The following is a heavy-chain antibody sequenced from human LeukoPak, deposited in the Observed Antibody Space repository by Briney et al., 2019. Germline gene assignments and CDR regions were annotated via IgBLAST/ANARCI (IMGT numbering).Heavy chain of an antibody. Sequence: SETLSLTCSVSGGSISIYYWSWIRQPPGKGLEWIGYIYDSGSTNYNPSLKSRVSISVDTSKNQFSLKLSSVTAADTAVYYCARVGRDDVGYSYGWGASDIWGQGTMVTVSS. CDR1: GGSISIYY. D-gene: IGHD5-18*01. V-gene: IGHV4-59*12. J-gene: IGHJ3*02. CDR3: ARVGRDDVGYSYGWGASDI. CDR2: IYDSGST.